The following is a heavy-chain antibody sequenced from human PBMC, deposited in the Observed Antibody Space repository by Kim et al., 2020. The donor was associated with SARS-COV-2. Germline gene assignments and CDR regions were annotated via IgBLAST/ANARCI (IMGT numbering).Heavy chain of an antibody. CDR3: AKGGGSSCFDY. Sequence: GGSLRLSCAASGFIFSNYAMSWVRQAPGKGLEWVSAISAHGGGTYYADSVKGRFTISRDNSKNTLYLQMNSLRAEDTDVYYCAKGGGSSCFDYWGQGTLVTVSS. D-gene: IGHD2-15*01. CDR1: GFIFSNYA. CDR2: ISAHGGGT. V-gene: IGHV3-23*01. J-gene: IGHJ4*02.